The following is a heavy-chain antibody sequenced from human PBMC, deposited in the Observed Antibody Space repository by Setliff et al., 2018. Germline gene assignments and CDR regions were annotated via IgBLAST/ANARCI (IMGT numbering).Heavy chain of an antibody. Sequence: GASVKVSCKASGYTFVNYGINWVRQAPGQGLEWMGWISGFTGFTQYSQKFKGRVAVTIDKSTSTAYMDLTSLRSDDTAVYYCLRDRPYSNSPEYSFDVWGQGTTVTVSS. CDR3: LRDRPYSNSPEYSFDV. J-gene: IGHJ3*01. CDR1: GYTFVNYG. D-gene: IGHD6-6*01. CDR2: ISGFTGFT. V-gene: IGHV1-18*01.